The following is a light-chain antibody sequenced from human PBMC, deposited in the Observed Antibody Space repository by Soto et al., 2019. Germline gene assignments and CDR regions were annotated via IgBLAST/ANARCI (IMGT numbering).Light chain of an antibody. CDR3: QQRSYWHTYT. J-gene: IGKJ2*01. CDR2: VAS. V-gene: IGKV3D-20*02. CDR1: KSISNNY. Sequence: ILLTQSPGTLSLSPGGRATLSCRASKSISNNYLACYQQTPCHAPRLLIYVASILATVIPDRFSGSGSETDLTLTISRLETEDFAVYYCQQRSYWHTYTFGQGTKVDIK.